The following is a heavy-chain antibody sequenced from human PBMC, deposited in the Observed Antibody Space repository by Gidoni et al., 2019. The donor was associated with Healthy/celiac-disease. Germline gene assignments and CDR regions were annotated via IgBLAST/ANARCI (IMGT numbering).Heavy chain of an antibody. CDR2: ISGSGGST. V-gene: IGHV3-23*01. CDR1: GFTFSSYA. Sequence: EVQLLESGGGLVQPGGSLSLACAASGFTFSSYAMSWVRQAPGKGLEWVSAISGSGGSTYYADSVKGRFTISRDNSKNTLYLQMNSLRAEDTAVYYCAKVEIGPGHFQHWGQGTLVTVSS. CDR3: AKVEIGPGHFQH. J-gene: IGHJ1*01.